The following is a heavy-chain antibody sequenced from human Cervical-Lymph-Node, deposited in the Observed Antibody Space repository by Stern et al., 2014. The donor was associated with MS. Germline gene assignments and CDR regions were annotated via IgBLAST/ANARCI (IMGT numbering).Heavy chain of an antibody. D-gene: IGHD6-19*01. CDR2: ISYDGSNK. CDR1: GFTFSSYG. CDR3: AKDNPLYSSGWTFDY. J-gene: IGHJ4*02. Sequence: VQLEESGGGVVQPGRSLRLSCAASGFTFSSYGMHWVRQAPGKGLEWVAVISYDGSNKYYADSVKGRFTISRDNSKNTLYLQMNSLRAEDTAVYYCAKDNPLYSSGWTFDYWGQGTLVTVSS. V-gene: IGHV3-30*18.